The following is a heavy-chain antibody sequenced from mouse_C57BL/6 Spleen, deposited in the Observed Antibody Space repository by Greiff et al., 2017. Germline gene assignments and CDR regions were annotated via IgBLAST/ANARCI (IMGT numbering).Heavy chain of an antibody. Sequence: QVQLQQSGAELARPGASVKLSCKASGYTFTSYGISWVKQRTGQGLEWIGEIHPSSGNTYYNEKFKGKASLTVDKSSSTAYMELRSLTAEDSAVYFCARRDGGRDYWGQGTALTVSS. CDR2: IHPSSGNT. D-gene: IGHD1-1*01. J-gene: IGHJ4*01. V-gene: IGHV1-81*01. CDR1: GYTFTSYG. CDR3: ARRDGGRDY.